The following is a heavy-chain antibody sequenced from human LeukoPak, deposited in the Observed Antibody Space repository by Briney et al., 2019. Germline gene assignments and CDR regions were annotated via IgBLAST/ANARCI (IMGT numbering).Heavy chain of an antibody. CDR1: GFTFSSYA. CDR2: ISSNGGST. J-gene: IGHJ4*02. Sequence: GGSLRLSCSASGFTFSSYAMHWVRQAPGKRLEYVSAISSNGGSTYYADSVKGRFTISRDNSKNTLYLQMSSLRAEDTAVYYCLYGSGSSFDYWGQGTLVTVSS. CDR3: LYGSGSSFDY. V-gene: IGHV3-64D*06. D-gene: IGHD3-10*01.